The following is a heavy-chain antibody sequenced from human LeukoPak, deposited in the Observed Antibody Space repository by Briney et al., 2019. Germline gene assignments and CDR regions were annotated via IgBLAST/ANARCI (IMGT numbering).Heavy chain of an antibody. CDR2: ISSNGAYI. Sequence: GGSLRLSCAASGFTFSRCTINWVRQAPGKGPEWVSSISSNGAYIYYADSMEGRFTISRDNAKNSLSLQMDSLRAEDTAIYYCAREGGRGSSNLDYFDYWGQGMLVTVSS. V-gene: IGHV3-21*01. CDR1: GFTFSRCT. CDR3: AREGGRGSSNLDYFDY. J-gene: IGHJ4*02. D-gene: IGHD2-15*01.